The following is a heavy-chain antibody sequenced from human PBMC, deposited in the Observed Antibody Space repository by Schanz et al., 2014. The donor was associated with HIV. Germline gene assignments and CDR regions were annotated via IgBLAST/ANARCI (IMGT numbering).Heavy chain of an antibody. J-gene: IGHJ6*02. V-gene: IGHV1-8*02. CDR2: MNPSTGNS. CDR1: GYTFTNYA. CDR3: ARGPKWEGLMDV. Sequence: QVQLVQSGSEVGKPGASVKVSCKASGYTFTNYAFGWVRQAPGLGLEWMGWMNPSTGNSGYAQMFQVRVTMTRDTSISTAYLEVDSLKSEDTAVYYCARGPKWEGLMDVWGQGTTVIVSS. D-gene: IGHD1-26*01.